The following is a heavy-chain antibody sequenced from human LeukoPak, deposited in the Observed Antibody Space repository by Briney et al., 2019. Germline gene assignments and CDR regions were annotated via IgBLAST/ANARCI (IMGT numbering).Heavy chain of an antibody. Sequence: GESLKISCKGSGYSFTSHWIGWVLQMPGKDVEWMVISYPGDSETRYRPSFQGQVTISADKSSSTAYLQWSSLKASDTAMYSCARREAYAVRGVISGFAPWGQGTLVTVSS. CDR3: ARREAYAVRGVISGFAP. V-gene: IGHV5-51*01. J-gene: IGHJ5*02. D-gene: IGHD3-10*01. CDR2: SYPGDSET. CDR1: GYSFTSHW.